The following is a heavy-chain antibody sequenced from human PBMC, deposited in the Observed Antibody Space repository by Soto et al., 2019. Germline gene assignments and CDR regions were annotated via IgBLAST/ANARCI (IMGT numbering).Heavy chain of an antibody. CDR2: INHSGST. J-gene: IGHJ3*02. Sequence: LCRRWAVDGGSIRGHCWSWLSTHPGKGLEWIGEINHSGSTNYNPSLKSRVTISVDTSKNQFSLKLSSVTAADTAVYYCARARGIYDYVWGSYRLDAFDICGQG. D-gene: IGHD3-16*02. CDR3: ARARGIYDYVWGSYRLDAFDI. CDR1: GGSIRGHC. V-gene: IGHV4-34*01.